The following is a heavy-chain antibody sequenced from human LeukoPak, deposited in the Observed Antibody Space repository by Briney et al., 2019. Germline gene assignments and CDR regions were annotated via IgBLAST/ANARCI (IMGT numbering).Heavy chain of an antibody. CDR3: AKYSGSYSLDY. CDR1: GFTFRSYS. D-gene: IGHD1-26*01. CDR2: ISGSGSST. Sequence: GGSLRLSCAASGFTFRSYSMSWVRQAPGKGLEWVSLISGSGSSTYYADSVKGRFTISRDNPKNTLYLQMNSLRAEDTAVYYCAKYSGSYSLDYWGQGTLVTVSS. J-gene: IGHJ4*02. V-gene: IGHV3-23*01.